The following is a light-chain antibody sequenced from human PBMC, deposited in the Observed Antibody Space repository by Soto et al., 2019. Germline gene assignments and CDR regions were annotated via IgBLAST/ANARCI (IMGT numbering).Light chain of an antibody. CDR1: QSISSW. CDR2: QAS. CDR3: QQYNSYWT. J-gene: IGKJ1*01. V-gene: IGKV1-5*03. Sequence: DIQMTQSPSTLSASVGDRVTITCRASQSISSWLAWYQQKPGKAPKFLIYQASSLESRVPSRFSGSGSGTEFTLTISSLQPDDFATSYCQQYNSYWTFGQGTKVEIK.